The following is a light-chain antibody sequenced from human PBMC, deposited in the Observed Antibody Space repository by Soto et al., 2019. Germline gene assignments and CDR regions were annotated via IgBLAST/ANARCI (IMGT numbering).Light chain of an antibody. V-gene: IGKV1-5*01. CDR1: QTISFS. CDR2: DAS. J-gene: IGKJ1*01. Sequence: IQFTPSPSSLSSPLGDRVPITCRASQTISFSLAWYQQKPGKAPKLLIYDASTLQSGVPSRFSGSESGTEFILTISGLQPDDFATYYCQQYHGYSLTFGQGTKVDIK. CDR3: QQYHGYSLT.